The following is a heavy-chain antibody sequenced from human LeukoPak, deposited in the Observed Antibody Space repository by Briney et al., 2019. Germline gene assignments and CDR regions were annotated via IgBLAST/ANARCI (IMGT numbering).Heavy chain of an antibody. CDR2: IYYSGST. D-gene: IGHD5-18*01. Sequence: TSETLSLTCTVATGSISSYCSGWIRQPPGKGLEWIGYIYYSGSTNYNPSLKSRVTISVDTSKHQFSLKLSSVTAADKAAYSCASVYTYGYFYYWGQRTLVTVSS. J-gene: IGHJ4*02. CDR1: TGSISSYC. V-gene: IGHV4-59*01. CDR3: ASVYTYGYFYY.